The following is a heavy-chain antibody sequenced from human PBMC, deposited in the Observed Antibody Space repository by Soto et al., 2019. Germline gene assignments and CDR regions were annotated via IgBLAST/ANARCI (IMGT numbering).Heavy chain of an antibody. Sequence: SETLSLTCAVYGGSFSGYYWSWIRQPPGKGLEWIGEINHSGSTNYNPSLKSRVTISVDTSKNQFSLKLSSVTAADTAVYYCASSRRDRVENSSWYRRRGGYDPWGQGTLVTVSS. CDR3: ASSRRDRVENSSWYRRRGGYDP. CDR2: INHSGST. J-gene: IGHJ5*02. V-gene: IGHV4-34*01. CDR1: GGSFSGYY. D-gene: IGHD6-13*01.